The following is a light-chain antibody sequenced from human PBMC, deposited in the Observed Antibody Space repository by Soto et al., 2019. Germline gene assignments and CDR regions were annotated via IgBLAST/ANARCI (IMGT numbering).Light chain of an antibody. CDR1: ALPKQN. CDR2: KDI. J-gene: IGLJ1*01. CDR3: QSADSSGIYYG. Sequence: SYELTQTPSVSVSPGQTARITCSGDALPKQNAYWYQQKPGQAPVLVIYKDIERPSGIPARFSGSSSGTTVTLTISGVQAEDEADYYCQSADSSGIYYGFGTGTKVTVL. V-gene: IGLV3-25*03.